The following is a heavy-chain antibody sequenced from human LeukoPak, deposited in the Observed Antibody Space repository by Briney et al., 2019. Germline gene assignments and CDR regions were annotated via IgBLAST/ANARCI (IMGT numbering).Heavy chain of an antibody. CDR1: GGSFSGYY. J-gene: IGHJ2*01. V-gene: IGHV4-34*01. Sequence: PSETLSLTCAVYGGSFSGYYWNWIRQPPGKGLEWIGEINHSGSSNYNPSLKSRVTISVDTSKNQFSLKLSSMTAADTAVYYCARQDNTVRYFDLWSRGTLVTVSS. CDR2: INHSGSS. D-gene: IGHD1-14*01. CDR3: ARQDNTVRYFDL.